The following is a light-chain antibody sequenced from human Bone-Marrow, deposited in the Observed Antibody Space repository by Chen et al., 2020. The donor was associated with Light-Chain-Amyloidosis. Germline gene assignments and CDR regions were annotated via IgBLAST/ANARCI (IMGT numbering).Light chain of an antibody. CDR2: SHT. Sequence: SYELTQPPSVSVSPGQTARITCSGDDLPTKYAYWYQQKPGQAPVLVILSHTERPSGSSERFSGSSSGTTATLTISGVQAEDEADYHCQSADSSGTYEVIFGGGTKLTVL. J-gene: IGLJ2*01. CDR3: QSADSSGTYEVI. CDR1: DLPTKY. V-gene: IGLV3-25*03.